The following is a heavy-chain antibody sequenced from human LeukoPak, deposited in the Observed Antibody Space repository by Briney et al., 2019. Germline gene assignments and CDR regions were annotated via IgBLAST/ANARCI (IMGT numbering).Heavy chain of an antibody. Sequence: GGSLRLSCAASGFTFTSYSMNWVRQAPGKGLEWVSSISSSSSYIYYADSVKGRFTISRDNAKNSLYLQMNSLRAEDTAVFYCARASAYGDYEGGCELDYCGQGTLVTVSS. CDR1: GFTFTSYS. CDR3: ARASAYGDYEGGCELDY. V-gene: IGHV3-21*06. D-gene: IGHD4-17*01. J-gene: IGHJ4*02. CDR2: ISSSSSYI.